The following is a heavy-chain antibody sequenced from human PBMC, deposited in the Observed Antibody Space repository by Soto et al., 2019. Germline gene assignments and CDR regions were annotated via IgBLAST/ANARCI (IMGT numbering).Heavy chain of an antibody. CDR1: GFRVSDYW. J-gene: IGHJ6*02. CDR2: VSNEGSK. V-gene: IGHV3-74*01. CDR3: TATPRNGMGV. Sequence: EVQLVESGGGLVQPGGSLRLACAGSGFRVSDYWMHWVRQAPGKGLVWVSRVSNEGSKEYADFVKGRFTLSKDNAKNTLYLEMDSLSVEATALYYCTATPRNGMGVWGQGTKVTVAS.